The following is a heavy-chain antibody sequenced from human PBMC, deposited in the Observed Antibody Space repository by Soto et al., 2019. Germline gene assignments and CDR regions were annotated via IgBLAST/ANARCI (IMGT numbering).Heavy chain of an antibody. J-gene: IGHJ4*02. CDR3: ARQRTTVVTQAYFDH. D-gene: IGHD2-21*02. CDR2: IYYSGRT. CDR1: GESISSSSYY. V-gene: IGHV4-39*01. Sequence: LETLSLTCIVSGESISSSSYYWGWIRQPPGKGLEWIGSIYYSGRTYYNPSFKSRVTISIDTSKNQFSLKLSSVTATDTAVYYCARQRTTVVTQAYFDHWGQGALVTVSS.